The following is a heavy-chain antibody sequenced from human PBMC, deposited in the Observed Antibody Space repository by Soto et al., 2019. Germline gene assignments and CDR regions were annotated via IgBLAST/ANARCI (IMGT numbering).Heavy chain of an antibody. D-gene: IGHD2-15*01. V-gene: IGHV3-9*01. CDR1: GFTFDNYA. Sequence: GGSLRLSCAASGFTFDNYAMHWVRQAPGKGLEWVSGLSWNSGSIDYADSVKGRFTVSRDNAKDSLYLQMNSLRAEDTALYFCATDSGFSFEYWGQGTLVTVSS. J-gene: IGHJ4*02. CDR3: ATDSGFSFEY. CDR2: LSWNSGSI.